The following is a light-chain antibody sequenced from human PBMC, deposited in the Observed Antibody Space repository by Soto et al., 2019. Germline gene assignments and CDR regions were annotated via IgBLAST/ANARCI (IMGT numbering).Light chain of an antibody. Sequence: ETVMTQSPGTLSVSLGERATLSCRASQSVSIHLAWYQQKPGQAPRLLIYDTSTRATGIPARFSGSGSGTEFTLTISRLEPEDFAVYYCHQYGSSSWTFGQGTKVDIK. V-gene: IGKV3-20*01. CDR2: DTS. CDR3: HQYGSSSWT. J-gene: IGKJ1*01. CDR1: QSVSIH.